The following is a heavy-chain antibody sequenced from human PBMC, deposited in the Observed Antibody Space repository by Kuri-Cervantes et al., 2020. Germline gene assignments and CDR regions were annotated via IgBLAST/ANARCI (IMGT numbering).Heavy chain of an antibody. CDR2: IKRDGSQK. D-gene: IGHD3-3*01. J-gene: IGHJ4*02. CDR1: GFTVSSNY. CDR3: ARESDTTDFWSGYNL. V-gene: IGHV3-7*01. Sequence: GESLKISCAASGFTVSSNYMSWVRQAPGKGLEWVANIKRDGSQKYSVDSVKGRFTISRDNAKNSLYLQMNSLRVEDTAVYYCARESDTTDFWSGYNLWGQGTLVTVSS.